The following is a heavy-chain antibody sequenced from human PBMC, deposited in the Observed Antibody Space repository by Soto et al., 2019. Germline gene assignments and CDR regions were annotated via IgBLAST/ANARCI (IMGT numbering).Heavy chain of an antibody. Sequence: GRQAPGQGLEWMGRIIPILGIANYAQKFQGRVTITADKSTSTAYMELSSLRSEDTAVYYCARDRISGWVYWGQGNLVTVSS. CDR3: ARDRISGWVY. J-gene: IGHJ4*02. CDR2: IIPILGIA. D-gene: IGHD6-19*01. V-gene: IGHV1-69*04.